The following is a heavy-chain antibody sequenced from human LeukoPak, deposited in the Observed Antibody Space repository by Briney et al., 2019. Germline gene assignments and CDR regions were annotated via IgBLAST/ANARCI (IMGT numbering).Heavy chain of an antibody. CDR3: ARGVVMVVSATTEYYFDY. D-gene: IGHD2-15*01. CDR1: GFTFSSYG. J-gene: IGHJ4*02. Sequence: GGSLRLSCAASGFTFSSYGMHWVRKAPGKGLEWVAVIWYDGSNKYYADSVKGRFTISRDNSKNTLYLQMNSLRAEDTAVYYCARGVVMVVSATTEYYFDYWGQGTLVTVSS. V-gene: IGHV3-33*01. CDR2: IWYDGSNK.